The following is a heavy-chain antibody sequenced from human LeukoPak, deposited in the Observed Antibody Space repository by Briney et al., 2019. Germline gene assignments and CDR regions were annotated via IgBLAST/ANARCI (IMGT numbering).Heavy chain of an antibody. D-gene: IGHD2-2*01. CDR1: GSSISSGYY. CDR2: IYHSGST. Sequence: SATLSLTCTVSGSSISSGYYWGWIRQPPGKGLEWIGSIYHSGSTYYNPSLKSRVTISVDTSKNQFSLKLSSVTAADTAVYYCARDTPDIVVVPAATEAYNWFDPWGQGTLVTVSS. V-gene: IGHV4-38-2*02. J-gene: IGHJ5*02. CDR3: ARDTPDIVVVPAATEAYNWFDP.